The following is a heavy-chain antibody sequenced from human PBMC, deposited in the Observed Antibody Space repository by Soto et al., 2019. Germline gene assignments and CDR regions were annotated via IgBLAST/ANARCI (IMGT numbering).Heavy chain of an antibody. CDR1: GYSFTSYW. Sequence: PGESLKISCKGSGYSFTSYWIGWVRQMPGKGLEWMGIIYPGDSDTRYSPSFQGQVTISADKSISTAYLQWSSLKASDTAMYYCARFDLNGDYYDSSGYYTYGMDVWGQGTTVTVSS. J-gene: IGHJ6*02. CDR3: ARFDLNGDYYDSSGYYTYGMDV. CDR2: IYPGDSDT. D-gene: IGHD3-22*01. V-gene: IGHV5-51*01.